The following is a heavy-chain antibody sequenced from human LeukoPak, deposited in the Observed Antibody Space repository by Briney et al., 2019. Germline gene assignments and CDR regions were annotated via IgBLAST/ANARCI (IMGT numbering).Heavy chain of an antibody. Sequence: SETLSLTCTVSGGSISSYYWSWIRQPPGKGLEWIGYIYYSGSTNYNPSLKRRVPISVDTSKNQFSLKLSSVTAADTAVYYCARVQEMATISGGFDYWGQGTLVTVSS. CDR1: GGSISSYY. J-gene: IGHJ4*02. CDR2: IYYSGST. CDR3: ARVQEMATISGGFDY. D-gene: IGHD5-24*01. V-gene: IGHV4-59*01.